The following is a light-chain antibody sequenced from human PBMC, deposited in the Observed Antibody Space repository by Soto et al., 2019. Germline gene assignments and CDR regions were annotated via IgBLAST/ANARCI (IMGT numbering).Light chain of an antibody. CDR2: KAS. CDR1: QSISSW. Sequence: EIQMTQSPSTLSASIGDRVTITCRASQSISSWLTWYKQKPGKAPKLLIYKASILESGDPARFSGSGSGTDSSPTNSSLQPEDFATYFCQQNNTYWTFAQGTKVEIK. CDR3: QQNNTYWT. V-gene: IGKV1-5*03. J-gene: IGKJ1*01.